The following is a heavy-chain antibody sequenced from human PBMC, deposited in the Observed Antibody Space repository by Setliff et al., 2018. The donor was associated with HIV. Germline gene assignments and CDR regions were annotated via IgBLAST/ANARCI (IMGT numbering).Heavy chain of an antibody. J-gene: IGHJ4*02. V-gene: IGHV4-39*01. CDR2: MYYSGTT. Sequence: SETLSLTCTLSGDSVTTPYYWGWIRQPPGKGLEWIGSMYYSGTTYYNPSLKSRVTISVDTSKTQFSLKLNSVTAADTAVYYCGRAPDYWGQGTLVTVSS. CDR1: GDSVTTPYY. CDR3: GRAPDY.